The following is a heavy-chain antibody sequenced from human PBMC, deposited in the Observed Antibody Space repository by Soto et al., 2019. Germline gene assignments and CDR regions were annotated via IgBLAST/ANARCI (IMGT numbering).Heavy chain of an antibody. V-gene: IGHV1-8*01. CDR3: ARSSVATIVYYYYGMDV. CDR1: GYTFTSYD. J-gene: IGHJ6*02. Sequence: ASVKVSCKASGYTFTSYDINWVRQATGQGLEWMGWMNPNSGNTGYAQKFQGRVTMTRNTSISTAYMELSSLRSEDTAVYYCARSSVATIVYYYYGMDVWGQGTTVTVSS. CDR2: MNPNSGNT. D-gene: IGHD5-12*01.